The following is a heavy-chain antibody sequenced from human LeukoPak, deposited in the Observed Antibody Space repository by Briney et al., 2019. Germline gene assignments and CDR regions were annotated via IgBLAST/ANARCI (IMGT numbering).Heavy chain of an antibody. CDR1: GPSIATYR. Sequence: GGSLRRSCAASGPSIATYRMNWIRQAPGKGLEWVSYISSSGSTIYYADSVKGRFTISRDNAKNSLYLQMNSLRAEDTAVYYCAELGITMIGGVWGKGTTVTISS. D-gene: IGHD3-10*02. V-gene: IGHV3-48*03. CDR3: AELGITMIGGV. J-gene: IGHJ6*04. CDR2: ISSSGSTI.